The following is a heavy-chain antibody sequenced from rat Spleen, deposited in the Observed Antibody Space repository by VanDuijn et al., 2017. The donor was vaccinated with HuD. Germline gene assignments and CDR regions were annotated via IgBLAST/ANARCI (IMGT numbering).Heavy chain of an antibody. CDR3: TKQGTGTYWHFDF. Sequence: EVQLVESGGDLVQPGRSLKLTCAASGFTFSHYGMAWIRQAPGKGLEWVASITNAAGKVYYPDSVKGRFTISRDNAKSSLYLQMDSLGSEDTATYYCTKQGTGTYWHFDFWGPGTMVTVSS. V-gene: IGHV5-29*01. D-gene: IGHD5-1*01. CDR2: ITNAAGKV. CDR1: GFTFSHYG. J-gene: IGHJ1*01.